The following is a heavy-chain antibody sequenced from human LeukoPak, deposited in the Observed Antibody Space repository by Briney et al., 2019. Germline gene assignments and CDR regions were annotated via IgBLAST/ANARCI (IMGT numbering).Heavy chain of an antibody. CDR3: VRDLIFTLEWLQDY. CDR2: IKQDRSEK. CDR1: GFTFSSYW. J-gene: IGHJ4*02. Sequence: GGSLRLSCAASGFTFSSYWMSWVRQAPGKGLEWVANIKQDRSEKYYVDSVKGRFTISRDNAKNSLYLQMNSLRAEDTAVYYCVRDLIFTLEWLQDYWGQGTLVTVSS. D-gene: IGHD3-3*01. V-gene: IGHV3-7*01.